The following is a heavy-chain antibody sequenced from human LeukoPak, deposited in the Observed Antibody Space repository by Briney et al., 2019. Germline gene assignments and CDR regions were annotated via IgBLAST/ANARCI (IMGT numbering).Heavy chain of an antibody. CDR1: GFTFSSYA. Sequence: PGGSLRLSCAASGFTFSSYAMSWVRQAPGKGLEWVSAISGSGGSTYYADSVKGRFTISRDNSKNTLYLEMNSLTDEDTAVYFCAPLRGAVDFWGQGTLVTVSS. J-gene: IGHJ4*02. V-gene: IGHV3-23*01. CDR2: ISGSGGST. CDR3: APLRGAVDF. D-gene: IGHD4/OR15-4a*01.